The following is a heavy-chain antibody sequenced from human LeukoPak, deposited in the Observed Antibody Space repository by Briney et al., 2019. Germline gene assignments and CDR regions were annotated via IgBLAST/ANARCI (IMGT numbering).Heavy chain of an antibody. CDR1: GFTFSSYG. Sequence: GGSLRLSCAASGFTFSSYGMHWVRQAPGKGLEWVSSISSSSSYIYYADSVKGRFTISRDNAKNSLYLQMNSLRAEDTAVYYCARAVYCGGDCYPPHLDYWGQGTLVTVSS. D-gene: IGHD2-21*02. V-gene: IGHV3-21*01. CDR3: ARAVYCGGDCYPPHLDY. CDR2: ISSSSSYI. J-gene: IGHJ4*02.